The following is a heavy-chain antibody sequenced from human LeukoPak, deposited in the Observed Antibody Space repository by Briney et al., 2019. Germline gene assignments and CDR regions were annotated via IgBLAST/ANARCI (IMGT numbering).Heavy chain of an antibody. Sequence: ASVKASCKASGYTFTGYYMHWVRQAPGQGLEWMGWINPNSGGTNYAQKLQGRVTMTTDTSTSTAYMELRSLRSDDTAVYYCARGGYYDSSGFSFDYWGQGTLVTVSS. D-gene: IGHD3-22*01. V-gene: IGHV1-2*02. CDR3: ARGGYYDSSGFSFDY. J-gene: IGHJ4*02. CDR1: GYTFTGYY. CDR2: INPNSGGT.